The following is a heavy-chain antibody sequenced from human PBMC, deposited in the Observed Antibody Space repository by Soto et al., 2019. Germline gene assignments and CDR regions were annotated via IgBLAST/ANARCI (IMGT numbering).Heavy chain of an antibody. CDR1: GFTFSSYG. V-gene: IGHV3-30*18. J-gene: IGHJ6*02. D-gene: IGHD3-10*01. Sequence: ESGGGVVQPGRSLRLSCAASGFTFSSYGMHWVRQAPGKGLEWVAVISYDGSNKYYADSVKGRFTISRDNSKNTLYLQMNSLRAEDTAVYYCAKDFTTMVRGYYYGMDVWGQGTTVTVSS. CDR3: AKDFTTMVRGYYYGMDV. CDR2: ISYDGSNK.